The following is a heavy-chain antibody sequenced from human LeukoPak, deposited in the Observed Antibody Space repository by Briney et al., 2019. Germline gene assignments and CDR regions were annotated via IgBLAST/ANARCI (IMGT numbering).Heavy chain of an antibody. CDR1: GFIFTNYF. CDR2: IKHDGSEK. Sequence: LSGGSLRLSCAASGFIFTNYFMSWVRQAPGKGLEWVASIKHDGSEKYYVDSARGRFTISRDNTMNSLYLQMSSLRAEDTAVYYCATDRGWRTSGYYLYYFEYWGQGTLVTYSS. J-gene: IGHJ4*02. CDR3: ATDRGWRTSGYYLYYFEY. V-gene: IGHV3-7*01. D-gene: IGHD3-3*01.